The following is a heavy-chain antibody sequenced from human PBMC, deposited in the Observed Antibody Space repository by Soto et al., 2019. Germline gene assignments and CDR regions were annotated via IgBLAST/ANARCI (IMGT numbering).Heavy chain of an antibody. J-gene: IGHJ4*02. D-gene: IGHD2-2*01. Sequence: EVRLEESGGGLVQPGGSLRLSCAASGFIVSSNYMSWVRQTPGKGLKWVSVFHSDGNTYYADSVKGRFTISRDNSKNTLYLQMNSLTAEDTAVYYCVKDSNYWGQGTLVTVSS. CDR3: VKDSNY. CDR2: FHSDGNT. CDR1: GFIVSSNY. V-gene: IGHV3-66*01.